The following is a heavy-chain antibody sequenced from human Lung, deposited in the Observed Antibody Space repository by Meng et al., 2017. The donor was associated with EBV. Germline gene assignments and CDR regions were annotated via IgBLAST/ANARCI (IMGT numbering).Heavy chain of an antibody. V-gene: IGHV4-4*02. CDR3: ARKAVLLWFGDTGGYFDY. D-gene: IGHD3-10*01. CDR1: GGSISSSNW. J-gene: IGHJ4*02. Sequence: QGRLQGPGPGLVKPSGTLSLTCAVSGGSISSSNWWSWVRQPPGKGLEWIGEIYHSGSTNYNPSLKSRVTISVDKSKNQFSLKLSSVTAADTAVYYCARKAVLLWFGDTGGYFDYWGQGTLVTVSS. CDR2: IYHSGST.